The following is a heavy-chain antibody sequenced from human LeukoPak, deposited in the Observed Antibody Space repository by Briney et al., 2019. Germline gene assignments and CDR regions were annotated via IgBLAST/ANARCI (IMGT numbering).Heavy chain of an antibody. CDR3: ARVGDIVATSPDY. Sequence: GGTLRLSCAASGFTFSSYGMSWVRQAPGKGLEWVSAISGSGGSTYYADSVKGRFTISRDNSKNTLYLQMNSLRAEDTAVYYCARVGDIVATSPDYWGQGTLVTVSS. CDR1: GFTFSSYG. CDR2: ISGSGGST. D-gene: IGHD5-12*01. J-gene: IGHJ4*02. V-gene: IGHV3-23*01.